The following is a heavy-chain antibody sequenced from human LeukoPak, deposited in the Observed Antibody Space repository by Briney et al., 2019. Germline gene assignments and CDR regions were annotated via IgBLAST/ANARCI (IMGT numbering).Heavy chain of an antibody. Sequence: SETLSLTCTVSGGSISSSSYYWGWIRQPPGKGLEWIGSIYYSGSTYYNPSLKSRVTISVDTSKNQFSLKLSSVTAADTAVYYCAREVHYGSGSYYNDYWGQGTLVTVSS. J-gene: IGHJ4*02. V-gene: IGHV4-39*07. CDR1: GGSISSSSYY. D-gene: IGHD3-10*01. CDR2: IYYSGST. CDR3: AREVHYGSGSYYNDY.